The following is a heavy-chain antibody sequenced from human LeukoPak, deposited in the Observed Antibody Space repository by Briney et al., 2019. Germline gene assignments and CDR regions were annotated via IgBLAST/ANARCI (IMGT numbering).Heavy chain of an antibody. CDR3: AKDSYRRTVTTGWFDP. J-gene: IGHJ5*02. CDR1: GFTFSSYG. Sequence: GGSLRLSCAASGFTFSSYGMHWVRQAPGKGLEWVAVISYDGSNKYYADSVQGRFTISRDNSKNTLYLQMNSLRAEDTAVYYCAKDSYRRTVTTGWFDPWGQGTLVTVSS. V-gene: IGHV3-30*18. D-gene: IGHD4-17*01. CDR2: ISYDGSNK.